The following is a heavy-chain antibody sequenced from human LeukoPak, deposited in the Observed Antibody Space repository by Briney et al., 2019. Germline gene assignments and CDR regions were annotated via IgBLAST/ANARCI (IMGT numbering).Heavy chain of an antibody. CDR3: ARGYDFWSGYYFLGY. V-gene: IGHV1-2*02. Sequence: ASVKVSCKASGYTFTGYYMHWVRQAPGQGLEWMGWINPNSGGTNYAQKFQGRATMTRDTSISTAYMELSRLRSDDTAVYYCARGYDFWSGYYFLGYWGQGTLVTVSS. CDR2: INPNSGGT. J-gene: IGHJ4*02. D-gene: IGHD3-3*01. CDR1: GYTFTGYY.